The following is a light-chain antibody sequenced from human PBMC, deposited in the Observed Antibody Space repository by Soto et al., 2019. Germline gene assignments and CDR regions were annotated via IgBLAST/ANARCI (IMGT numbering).Light chain of an antibody. V-gene: IGKV3-15*01. CDR1: QSISSN. Sequence: EIVMTQSPATLSVSPGERATLSCWASQSISSNLAWYQQKAGQAPRLLIYGASTRATGIPARFSGSGSGTEFTLTINSLQSEDFAVYFCQQYNNWRTFGQGTKVDIK. J-gene: IGKJ1*01. CDR3: QQYNNWRT. CDR2: GAS.